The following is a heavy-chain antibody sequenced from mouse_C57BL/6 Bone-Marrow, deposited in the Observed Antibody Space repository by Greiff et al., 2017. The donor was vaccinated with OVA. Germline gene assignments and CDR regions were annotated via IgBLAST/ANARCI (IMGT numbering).Heavy chain of an antibody. D-gene: IGHD1-1*01. CDR1: GYAFTNYL. J-gene: IGHJ3*01. V-gene: IGHV1-54*01. Sequence: QVQLQQSGAELVRPGTSVKVSCKASGYAFTNYLIEWVKQRPGQGLEWIGVINPGSGGTNYNEKFKGKATLTADKSSSTAYMQLSSLTSEDSAVYFCARRHYGSSGFAYWGQGTLVTVSA. CDR2: INPGSGGT. CDR3: ARRHYGSSGFAY.